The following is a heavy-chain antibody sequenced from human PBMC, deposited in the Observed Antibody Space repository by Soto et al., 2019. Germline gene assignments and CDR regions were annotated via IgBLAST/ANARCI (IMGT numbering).Heavy chain of an antibody. CDR3: ARDYSNYREGENWFDP. J-gene: IGHJ5*02. D-gene: IGHD4-4*01. CDR2: ISSNGGST. CDR1: GFTFSSYA. V-gene: IGHV3-64*01. Sequence: EVQLVESGGGLVQPGGSLRLSCAASGFTFSSYAMHWVRQAPGKGLEYVSAISSNGGSTYYANSVKGRFTISRDKSKNTLYIQMGSLRAEDMAVYYCARDYSNYREGENWFDPWGQGTLVTVSS.